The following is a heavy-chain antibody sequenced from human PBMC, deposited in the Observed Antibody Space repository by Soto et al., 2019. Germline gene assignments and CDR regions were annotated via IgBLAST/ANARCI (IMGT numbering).Heavy chain of an antibody. Sequence: PGESLKIYCKGSGYSFTRYWISWVRQMPGKGLEWMGRIDPSDSYTNYSPSFQGHVTISADKSISTAYLQWSSLKASDTAMYYCARPGRRYSSSWYDDYWGQGTLVTVSS. CDR1: GYSFTRYW. J-gene: IGHJ4*02. CDR3: ARPGRRYSSSWYDDY. D-gene: IGHD6-13*01. CDR2: IDPSDSYT. V-gene: IGHV5-10-1*01.